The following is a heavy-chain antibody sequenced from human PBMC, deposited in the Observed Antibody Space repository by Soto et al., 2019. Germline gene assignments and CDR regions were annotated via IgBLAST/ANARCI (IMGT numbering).Heavy chain of an antibody. CDR3: AKANRPYIVVVPAGGWSVGWFDP. CDR2: ISGSGGST. V-gene: IGHV3-23*01. J-gene: IGHJ5*02. CDR1: GFTFSSYA. D-gene: IGHD2-2*01. Sequence: PGGSLRLSCAASGFTFSSYAMSWVRQAPGKGLEWVSAISGSGGSTYYADSVKGRFTISRDNSKNTLYLQMNSLRAEDTAVYYCAKANRPYIVVVPAGGWSVGWFDPWGQGTLVTVSS.